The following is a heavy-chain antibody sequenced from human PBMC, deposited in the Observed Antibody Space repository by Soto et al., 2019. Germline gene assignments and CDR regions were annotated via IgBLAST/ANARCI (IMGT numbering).Heavy chain of an antibody. CDR3: ARAIRYFDWLFDQYYYYYVMDV. CDR1: GYTFTRSG. Sequence: ASVKVSCKASGYTFTRSGISWVRQAPGQGLEWMGWISTYNGDTNYAQTFQGRVTMTTDTSTSTVYMELRSLRSDDTAVYYCARAIRYFDWLFDQYYYYYVMDVWAQGTTVTVSS. D-gene: IGHD3-9*01. J-gene: IGHJ6*01. CDR2: ISTYNGDT. V-gene: IGHV1-18*01.